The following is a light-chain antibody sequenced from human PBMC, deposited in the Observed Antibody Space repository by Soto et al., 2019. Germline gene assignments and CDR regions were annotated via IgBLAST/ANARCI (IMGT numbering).Light chain of an antibody. CDR3: QQYNSWPSHIT. J-gene: IGKJ3*01. CDR2: DAS. Sequence: IQMTQSPSSLSASVGDRVTIPCRASQGISNHLAWYQQKPGKLPKLLVYDASSLERGVPSRFSGSGSGTEFTLTISSLQSEDFALYYCQQYNSWPSHITFGPGTKVDI. CDR1: QGISNH. V-gene: IGKV1-13*02.